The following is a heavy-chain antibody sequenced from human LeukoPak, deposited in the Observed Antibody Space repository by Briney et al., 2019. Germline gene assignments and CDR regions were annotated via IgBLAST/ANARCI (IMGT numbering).Heavy chain of an antibody. V-gene: IGHV3-21*01. CDR1: GFTFSSYS. D-gene: IGHD3-9*01. CDR2: ISISSSYI. J-gene: IGHJ3*02. CDR3: ARVAHVLRYFDWEGAFDI. Sequence: GGSLRLSCAASGFTFSSYSMNCVRQAPGKGLEWVSSISISSSYIYYADSVKGRFTISRDNAKNSLYLQMNSLRAEDTAVYYCARVAHVLRYFDWEGAFDIWGQGTMVTVSS.